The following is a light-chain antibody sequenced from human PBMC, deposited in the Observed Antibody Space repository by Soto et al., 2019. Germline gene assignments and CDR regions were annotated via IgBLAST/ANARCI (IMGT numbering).Light chain of an antibody. CDR1: QSIRSY. CDR2: VAS. V-gene: IGKV1-39*01. CDR3: QPSYSAPYT. J-gene: IGKJ2*01. Sequence: DIQMTQSPSSLTASEGDRVTITCRASQSIRSYLNWYQQKPGKAPNLVIYVASSLQSGVPSRFSGSGSVTEFTLAIRSLQPEDFATYYCQPSYSAPYTFGQGTKLEIK.